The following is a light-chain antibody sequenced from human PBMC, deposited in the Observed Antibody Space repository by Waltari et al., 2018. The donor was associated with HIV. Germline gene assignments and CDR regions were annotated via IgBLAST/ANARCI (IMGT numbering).Light chain of an antibody. Sequence: QSVLTQPPSVSGTPGQNVTIPCSGSSSNIGSNIVNWYQQLPGAAPKLLIYSNVHRAPGVLYRLSGSKSAPSASLSISGLQSADEADYYCAAWDDSLNGMFGGGTRLTVL. CDR1: SSNIGSNI. J-gene: IGLJ3*02. V-gene: IGLV1-44*01. CDR3: AAWDDSLNGM. CDR2: SNV.